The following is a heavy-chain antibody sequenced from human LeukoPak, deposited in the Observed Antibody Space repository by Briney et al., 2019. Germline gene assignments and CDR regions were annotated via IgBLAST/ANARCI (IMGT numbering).Heavy chain of an antibody. Sequence: SETLSLTCTVSGGSISSSSYYWNWVRQPPGKGLEWIGYIYYTGSTKYNPSLESRVTISVDTSKNQFSLKLTSVTAADTAVYYCARRVVVVIKGEDAFDIWGQGTMVTVSS. CDR2: IYYTGST. D-gene: IGHD3-22*01. CDR3: ARRVVVVIKGEDAFDI. CDR1: GGSISSSSYY. J-gene: IGHJ3*02. V-gene: IGHV4-61*01.